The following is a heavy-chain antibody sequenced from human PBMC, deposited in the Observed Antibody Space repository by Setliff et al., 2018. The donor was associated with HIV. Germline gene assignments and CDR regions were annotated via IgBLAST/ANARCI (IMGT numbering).Heavy chain of an antibody. CDR2: IIPILGIA. V-gene: IGHV1-69*10. Sequence: GASVKVSCKASGGTFSSYAISWVRQAPGQGLEWMGGIIPILGIANYAQKFQGRVTITTDESTSTAYMELSSLRSEDTAVYYCARDVEGIAADYWGQGTLVTVSS. CDR3: ARDVEGIAADY. J-gene: IGHJ4*02. CDR1: GGTFSSYA. D-gene: IGHD6-13*01.